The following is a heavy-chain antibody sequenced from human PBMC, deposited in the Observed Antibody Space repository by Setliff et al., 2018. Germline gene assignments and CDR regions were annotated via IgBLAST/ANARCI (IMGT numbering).Heavy chain of an antibody. V-gene: IGHV1-18*01. CDR3: ARVVYYASGSSLSYGMDV. CDR2: ISGYDGNT. CDR1: GYTFSNYG. J-gene: IGHJ6*02. D-gene: IGHD3-10*01. Sequence: ASVKVSCKTSGYTFSNYGVSWVRQAPGQGLEWTGWISGYDGNTKYAQNLHGRVTMTTDTSTTTAYMELRSLRSDDTAMFYCARVVYYASGSSLSYGMDVWGQGTAVTVSS.